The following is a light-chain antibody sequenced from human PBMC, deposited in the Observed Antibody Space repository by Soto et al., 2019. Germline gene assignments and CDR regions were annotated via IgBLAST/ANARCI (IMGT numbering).Light chain of an antibody. CDR3: QSYDSSLSGYV. Sequence: QSVLTQPPSVSGAPGQRVTISCTGSSSNIGAGYDVHWYQQLPGTAPKLLIYGNSNRPSGVPDRFSGSKSGTSASLAITGXXXXXEADYYCQSYDSSLSGYVFGTGTKVTVL. V-gene: IGLV1-40*01. CDR1: SSNIGAGYD. J-gene: IGLJ1*01. CDR2: GNS.